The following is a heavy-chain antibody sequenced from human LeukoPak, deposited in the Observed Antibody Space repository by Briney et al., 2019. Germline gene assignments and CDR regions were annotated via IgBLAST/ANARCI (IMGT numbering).Heavy chain of an antibody. CDR2: IHHTGST. V-gene: IGHV4-30-2*01. D-gene: IGHD2-21*02. CDR3: ARTPTYCGGDCYYFDP. CDR1: GGSISSSSYS. J-gene: IGHJ5*02. Sequence: PSETLSLTCAVSGGSISSSSYSWSWIRQPPGKGLEWIGYIHHTGSTYYNPSLKSRVTISVDRSKNQFSLKLSSVTAADTAMYFCARTPTYCGGDCYYFDPWGQGTLVTVSS.